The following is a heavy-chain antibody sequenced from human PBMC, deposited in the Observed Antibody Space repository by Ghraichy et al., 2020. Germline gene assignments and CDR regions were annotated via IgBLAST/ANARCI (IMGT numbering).Heavy chain of an antibody. Sequence: LSLTCAASGFTVSSNYMSWVRQAPGKGLEWVSVIYSGGSTYYADSVKGRFTISRDNSKNTLYLQMNSLRAEDTAVYYCVGLVGASYFDYWGQGTLVTVSS. D-gene: IGHD1-26*01. CDR1: GFTVSSNY. V-gene: IGHV3-66*01. J-gene: IGHJ4*02. CDR3: VGLVGASYFDY. CDR2: IYSGGST.